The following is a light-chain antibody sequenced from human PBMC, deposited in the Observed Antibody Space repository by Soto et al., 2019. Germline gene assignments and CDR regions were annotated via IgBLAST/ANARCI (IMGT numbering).Light chain of an antibody. J-gene: IGKJ1*01. Sequence: DIQMTQSPSTLSASVGDRVTITCRASQSIGDWLAWYQQKPGKAPKRLMYKASMLESGVPSRFSGSGSGTEFTLTIGSLQPDDFATYYCQQFYTYPWAFGQGTKVEVK. V-gene: IGKV1-5*03. CDR3: QQFYTYPWA. CDR1: QSIGDW. CDR2: KAS.